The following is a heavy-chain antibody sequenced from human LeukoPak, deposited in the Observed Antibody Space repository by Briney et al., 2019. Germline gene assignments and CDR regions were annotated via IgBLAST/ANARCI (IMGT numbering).Heavy chain of an antibody. CDR1: GFTFSSYA. Sequence: GGSLRLSCAASGFTFSSYAMHWVRQAPGKGLEWVAVISYDGSNKYYADSVKGRFTISRDNSKNTLYLQMNSLRAEDTAVYYCARVPQRHYYYMDVWGKGTTVTVSS. D-gene: IGHD6-25*01. CDR2: ISYDGSNK. CDR3: ARVPQRHYYYMDV. J-gene: IGHJ6*03. V-gene: IGHV3-30*04.